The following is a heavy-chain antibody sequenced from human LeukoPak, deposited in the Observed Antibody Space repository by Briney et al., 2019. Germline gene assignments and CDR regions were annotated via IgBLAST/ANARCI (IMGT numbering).Heavy chain of an antibody. CDR3: AAEDDYIWKSYRSLDI. Sequence: TSVKVSCKASGFTFSNSAMQWVRQARGQRLEWIGWIVVGSGNTNYAQKLQGRVTITRDVSTSTAYMELSSLRSDDTAVYYCAAEDDYIWKSYRSLDIWGQGTMVTVSS. V-gene: IGHV1-58*02. CDR2: IVVGSGNT. CDR1: GFTFSNSA. J-gene: IGHJ3*02. D-gene: IGHD3-16*02.